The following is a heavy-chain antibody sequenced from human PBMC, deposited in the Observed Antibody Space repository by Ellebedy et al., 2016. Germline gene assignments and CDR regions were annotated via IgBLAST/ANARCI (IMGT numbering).Heavy chain of an antibody. Sequence: GGSLRLSCAASGFTVSSNYMSWVRQAPGKGLEWVSVIYSGGSTYYADSVKGRFTISRDNSKNTLYLQMNSLRAEDTAVYYCARDTTVTTRGAYYYYGMDVWGQGTTVTVSS. J-gene: IGHJ6*02. CDR3: ARDTTVTTRGAYYYYGMDV. V-gene: IGHV3-66*01. CDR2: IYSGGST. CDR1: GFTVSSNY. D-gene: IGHD4-17*01.